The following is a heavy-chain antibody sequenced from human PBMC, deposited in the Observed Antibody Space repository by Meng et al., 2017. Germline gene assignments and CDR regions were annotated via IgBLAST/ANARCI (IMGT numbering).Heavy chain of an antibody. D-gene: IGHD1-26*01. V-gene: IGHV6-1*01. CDR2: AYYRSKWYH. CDR1: GGSGSSHSAC. J-gene: IGHJ4*02. CDR3: ARGSYSFDS. Sequence: QMQAPTSGSGPVKPLQTLSHIWCIPGGSGSSHSACWNLIRQFPSRGLGWLGRAYYRSKWYHDYAESVKSRISIDPDTSKNQFSLQLRSVTPEDSAVYYCARGSYSFDSWGQRTLVTVSS.